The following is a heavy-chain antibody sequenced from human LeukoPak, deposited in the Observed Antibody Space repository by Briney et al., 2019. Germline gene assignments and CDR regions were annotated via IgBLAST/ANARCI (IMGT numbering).Heavy chain of an antibody. Sequence: SVKVSCKASGGPFSSYAISWVRQAPGQGLAWMGGIIPIFGTTNYAQKFQGRVTITADESTSTAYMEMSSLRSEDTAVYYCARDRGGSGSYGYYYYGMDVWGKGTTVTVSS. CDR1: GGPFSSYA. CDR2: IIPIFGTT. J-gene: IGHJ6*04. V-gene: IGHV1-69*13. D-gene: IGHD3-10*01. CDR3: ARDRGGSGSYGYYYYGMDV.